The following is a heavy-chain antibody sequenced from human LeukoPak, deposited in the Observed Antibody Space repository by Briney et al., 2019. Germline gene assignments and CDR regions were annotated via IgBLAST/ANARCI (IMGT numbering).Heavy chain of an antibody. J-gene: IGHJ4*02. CDR1: GFTFSSYS. CDR3: ARDREGTNGVCYTDY. Sequence: GGSLRLSCAASGFTFSSYSMNWVRQAPGKGLEWVSSISSSSNYIYYADSVKGRFTISIDNDKNSLYLQMTSLRAEDTAVYYCARDREGTNGVCYTDYLGQGTLVTVSS. V-gene: IGHV3-21*01. D-gene: IGHD2-8*01. CDR2: ISSSSNYI.